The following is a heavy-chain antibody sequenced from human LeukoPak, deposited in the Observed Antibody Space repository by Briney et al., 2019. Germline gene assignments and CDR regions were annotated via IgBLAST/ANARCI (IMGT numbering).Heavy chain of an antibody. V-gene: IGHV3-73*01. Sequence: GGSLRLSGAASGFTFSGSHMHWVRQASGKGLEWVGHIRSKADNYATAYGASVTGRFTISRDDSKNMAYLQMDSLKTEDTAIYYCSRQVDSVHDYWGRGILVTVSS. CDR2: IRSKADNYAT. J-gene: IGHJ4*02. CDR1: GFTFSGSH. CDR3: SRQVDSVHDY. D-gene: IGHD5-12*01.